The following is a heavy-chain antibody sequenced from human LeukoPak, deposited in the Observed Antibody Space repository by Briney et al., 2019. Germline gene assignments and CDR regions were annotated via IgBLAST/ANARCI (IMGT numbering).Heavy chain of an antibody. Sequence: ASVKVSCKASGYTFTSYDINWVRQATGQGLEWMGWMNPNSGNTGYAQKFQGRVTMTRNTSISTAYMELSSLRSEDTAVYYCARGLTQWCYDILTGYQYELDYYYYYGMDVWGQGTTVTVSS. CDR2: MNPNSGNT. D-gene: IGHD3-9*01. J-gene: IGHJ6*02. CDR3: ARGLTQWCYDILTGYQYELDYYYYYGMDV. V-gene: IGHV1-8*01. CDR1: GYTFTSYD.